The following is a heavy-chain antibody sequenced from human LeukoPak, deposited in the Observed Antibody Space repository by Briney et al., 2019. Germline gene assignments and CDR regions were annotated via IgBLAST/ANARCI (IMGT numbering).Heavy chain of an antibody. CDR1: GGTFSSYA. D-gene: IGHD3-3*01. V-gene: IGHV1-69*13. CDR3: ARGPPDFWSGREYYFDY. CDR2: IIPIFGTA. Sequence: SVKVSCKASGGTFSSYAISWVRHAPGQGLEWMGGIIPIFGTANYAQKFQGRVTITADESTSTAYMELSSLRSEDTAVYYCARGPPDFWSGREYYFDYWGQGTLVTVSS. J-gene: IGHJ4*02.